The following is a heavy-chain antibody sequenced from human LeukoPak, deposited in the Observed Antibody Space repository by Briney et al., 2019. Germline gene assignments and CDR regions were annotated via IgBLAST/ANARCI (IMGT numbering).Heavy chain of an antibody. J-gene: IGHJ6*02. D-gene: IGHD6-19*01. Sequence: SETLSLTCSVSGGSISSSDYYWSCVRQYPGKGLEWVGYVHHSGSASYNPSLKSRVTISGDTSKNQCSLKLSSVTAADTAVYYCARDRVTVAGRDYSYYYGLDVWDQGTAVTVSS. V-gene: IGHV4-31*03. CDR2: VHHSGSA. CDR3: ARDRVTVAGRDYSYYYGLDV. CDR1: GGSISSSDYY.